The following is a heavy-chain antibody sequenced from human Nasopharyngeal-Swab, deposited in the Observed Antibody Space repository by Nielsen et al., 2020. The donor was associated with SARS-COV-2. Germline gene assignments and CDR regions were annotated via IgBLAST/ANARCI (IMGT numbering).Heavy chain of an antibody. CDR2: INAGNGNT. Sequence: ASVKVSCKASGYTFTSYAVHWVRQAPGQRLEWMGWINAGNGNTKYSQKFQGRVTITRDTSASTAYMELSSLRSEDTAVYYCARDIVVVPAAIPFDYWGQGTLVTVSS. CDR3: ARDIVVVPAAIPFDY. CDR1: GYTFTSYA. D-gene: IGHD2-2*02. V-gene: IGHV1-3*01. J-gene: IGHJ4*02.